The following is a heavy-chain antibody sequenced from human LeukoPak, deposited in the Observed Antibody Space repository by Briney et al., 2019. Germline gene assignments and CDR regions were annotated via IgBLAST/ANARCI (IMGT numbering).Heavy chain of an antibody. CDR3: ARYYDSSGYTQGAFDI. D-gene: IGHD3-22*01. Sequence: SGGSLRLSCAASGFTVSSNYMSWVRQAPGKGLEWVSSFYRGICTYYADSVKGRFTTSRDRSKNTVYLQMDSLRPEDTAVYYCARYYDSSGYTQGAFDIWGQGTMVTVS. V-gene: IGHV3-66*02. CDR2: FYRGICT. CDR1: GFTVSSNY. J-gene: IGHJ3*02.